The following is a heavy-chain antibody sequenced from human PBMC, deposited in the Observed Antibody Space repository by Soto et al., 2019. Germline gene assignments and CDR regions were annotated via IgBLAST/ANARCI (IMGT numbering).Heavy chain of an antibody. CDR2: IEQDGSEK. CDR3: VGGSGWLRTD. CDR1: GFTFSTYW. J-gene: IGHJ4*02. Sequence: EVQLVESGGGLVQPGGSLRLSCAASGFTFSTYWMGWVRQAPGRGLEWVANIEQDGSEKNYVDSVKGRFTISRDNAKNSLYLQMNSLRAEDTAVYSCVGGSGWLRTDWGQGTLVTVSS. V-gene: IGHV3-7*04. D-gene: IGHD6-19*01.